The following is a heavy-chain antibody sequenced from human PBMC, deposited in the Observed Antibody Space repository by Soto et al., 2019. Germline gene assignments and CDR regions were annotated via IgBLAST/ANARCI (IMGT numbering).Heavy chain of an antibody. J-gene: IGHJ4*02. Sequence: QVQLVESGVGVVQPGRSLRLSCAVSGFTFSGFAMHWVRQAPGKGLEWVAVISYDGSNIYYEDSVKGRFTISRDNSKNTLYLQMNSLRAEDTAVYYCARELHQYYYDSSAYSRNFDYWGQGTLVTVSS. D-gene: IGHD3-22*01. CDR2: ISYDGSNI. V-gene: IGHV3-30-3*01. CDR1: GFTFSGFA. CDR3: ARELHQYYYDSSAYSRNFDY.